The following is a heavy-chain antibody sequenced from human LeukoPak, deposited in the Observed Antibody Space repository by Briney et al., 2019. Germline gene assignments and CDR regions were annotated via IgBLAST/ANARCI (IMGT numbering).Heavy chain of an antibody. V-gene: IGHV3-30*04. CDR1: GFTLSSYA. Sequence: PGRSLRLSCAASGFTLSSYAMHWVRQAPGEGLEWVAVISYDGSNKYYADSVKGRFTISRDNSKNTLYLQMNSLRAEDTAVYYCARESPTEPPHYDILTGYPPGAFDIWGQGTMVTVSS. J-gene: IGHJ3*02. CDR3: ARESPTEPPHYDILTGYPPGAFDI. D-gene: IGHD3-9*01. CDR2: ISYDGSNK.